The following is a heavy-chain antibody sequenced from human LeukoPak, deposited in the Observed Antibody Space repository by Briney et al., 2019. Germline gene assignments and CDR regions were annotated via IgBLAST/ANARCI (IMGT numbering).Heavy chain of an antibody. Sequence: PGGSLRLAWAASGFTFDDYAMHWVRQAPGEVLEWVSPISWDGGLTYYADSMEGRFTISRDNSKNSLYLQMNSLRTEDTALYYCAKPRRGTITTGPAYTHWGQGTLVTVSS. CDR3: AKPRRGTITTGPAYTH. CDR2: ISWDGGLT. J-gene: IGHJ4*02. CDR1: GFTFDDYA. D-gene: IGHD4-11*01. V-gene: IGHV3-43D*03.